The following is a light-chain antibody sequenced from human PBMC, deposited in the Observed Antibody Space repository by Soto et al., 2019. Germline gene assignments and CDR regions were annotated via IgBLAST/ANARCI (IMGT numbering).Light chain of an antibody. CDR1: QRVFNNH. CDR2: GAS. CDR3: QQYGSSMGS. Sequence: EIVLTQSPGTLSFSPGEIATLSCMASQRVFNNHIGWYQQKPGQDPRLLIYGASTRATGIPDRFSGSGSGTVFTLTISRPEPEDFAVYYCQQYGSSMGSFGQGTKVDIK. J-gene: IGKJ1*01. V-gene: IGKV3-20*01.